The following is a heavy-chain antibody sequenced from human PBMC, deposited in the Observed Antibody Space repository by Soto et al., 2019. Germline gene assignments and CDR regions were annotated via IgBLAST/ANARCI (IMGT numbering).Heavy chain of an antibody. V-gene: IGHV1-69*02. CDR1: GDTFSFYS. Sequence: QVQLVQSGGELKRPGSSVKVSCKASGDTFSFYSINWVRQAPGLGLEWMGRVNPILTMSNYAQRFQGRVTMTADKSTSTAYMELSGLRSDDTAIYYCATSYGSGYRAFDYWGRGALVTVSS. CDR2: VNPILTMS. D-gene: IGHD3-10*01. J-gene: IGHJ4*02. CDR3: ATSYGSGYRAFDY.